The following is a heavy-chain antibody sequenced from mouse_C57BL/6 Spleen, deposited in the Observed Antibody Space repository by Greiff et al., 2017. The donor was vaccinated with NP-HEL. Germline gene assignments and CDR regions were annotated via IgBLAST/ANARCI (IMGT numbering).Heavy chain of an antibody. J-gene: IGHJ1*03. CDR2: ISSGSSTI. Sequence: VQLKESGGGLVKPGGSLKLSCAASGFTFSDYGMHWVRQAPEKGLEWVAYISSGSSTIYYADTVKGRFTISRDNAKNTLFLQMTCLRSEDTAMYYCARNDYEWYFDVWGTGTTVTVSS. V-gene: IGHV5-17*01. CDR3: ARNDYEWYFDV. D-gene: IGHD2-4*01. CDR1: GFTFSDYG.